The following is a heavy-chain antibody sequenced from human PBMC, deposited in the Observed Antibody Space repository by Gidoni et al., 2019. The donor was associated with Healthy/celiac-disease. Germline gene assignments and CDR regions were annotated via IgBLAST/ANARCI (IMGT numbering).Heavy chain of an antibody. CDR2: IYYSGST. J-gene: IGHJ2*01. V-gene: IGHV4-39*01. CDR1: GGSISSSSYY. Sequence: QLQLQESGPGLVKPSETLSLTCTVSGGSISSSSYYWGWIRQPPGKGLEWIGSIYYSGSTDSNPSLKSRVPISVDTSKNQFSLKLSSVTAADTAVYYCARHGGIAVAGDWYFDLWGRGTLVTVSS. D-gene: IGHD6-19*01. CDR3: ARHGGIAVAGDWYFDL.